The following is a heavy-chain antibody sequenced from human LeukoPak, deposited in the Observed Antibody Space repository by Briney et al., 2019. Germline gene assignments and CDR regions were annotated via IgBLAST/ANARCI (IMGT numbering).Heavy chain of an antibody. D-gene: IGHD3-10*01. V-gene: IGHV4-31*03. CDR2: IYYSGST. CDR3: ARTYYYGSGRWATSQRLGEY. Sequence: SQTLSLTCTVSGGSISSGGYYWSWIRQHPGKGLEWIGYIYYSGSTYYNPSLKSRVTISVDTSKNQFSLKLSSVTAADTAVYYCARTYYYGSGRWATSQRLGEYWGQGTLVTVSS. J-gene: IGHJ4*02. CDR1: GGSISSGGYY.